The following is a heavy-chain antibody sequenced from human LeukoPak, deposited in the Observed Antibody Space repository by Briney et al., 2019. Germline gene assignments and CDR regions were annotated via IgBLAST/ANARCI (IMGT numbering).Heavy chain of an antibody. J-gene: IGHJ4*02. CDR2: IYYNGGT. Sequence: SSETLSLTCAVSGGSVSAFYWSWIRQPPGKGLEWIGYIYYNGGTIYNPSLKSRVTISIDTSKNQFSLMLSSVTAADTAVYYCARDESYYYDSSGYRAGYFDNWGQGTLVTVSS. CDR1: GGSVSAFY. V-gene: IGHV4-59*02. D-gene: IGHD3-22*01. CDR3: ARDESYYYDSSGYRAGYFDN.